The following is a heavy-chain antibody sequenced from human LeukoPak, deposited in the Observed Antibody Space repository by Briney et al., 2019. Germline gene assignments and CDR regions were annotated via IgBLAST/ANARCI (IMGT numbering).Heavy chain of an antibody. Sequence: SETLSLTCAVYGGSFSGYYWSWIRQPPGKGLEWIGEINHSGSTNYNPSLKSRVTISVDTSKNQFSLKLSSVTAADTAVYYCARDTPLYSSSWYRWSDYYYYGMDVWGQGTTVTVSS. CDR2: INHSGST. J-gene: IGHJ6*02. D-gene: IGHD6-13*01. CDR3: ARDTPLYSSSWYRWSDYYYYGMDV. CDR1: GGSFSGYY. V-gene: IGHV4-34*01.